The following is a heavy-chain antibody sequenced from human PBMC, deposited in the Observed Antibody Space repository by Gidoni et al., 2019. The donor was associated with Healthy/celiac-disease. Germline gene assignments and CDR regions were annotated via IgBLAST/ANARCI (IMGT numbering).Heavy chain of an antibody. D-gene: IGHD2-15*01. J-gene: IGHJ4*02. V-gene: IGHV4-59*01. CDR3: ARAPSTLYNFDY. CDR1: GGSISSYY. CDR2: VYYSGST. Sequence: QVQLQESGPGLVKPSEPLTLTCTVSGGSISSYYWSWIRQPPGKGLEWIGHVYYSGSTNYNLSLKSRVTMSVDTSKNQFSLKLSSVTAADTAVYYCARAPSTLYNFDYWGQGTLVTVSS.